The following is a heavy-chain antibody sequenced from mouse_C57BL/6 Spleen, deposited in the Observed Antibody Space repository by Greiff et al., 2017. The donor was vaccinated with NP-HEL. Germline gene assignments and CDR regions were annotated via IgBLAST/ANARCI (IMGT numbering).Heavy chain of an antibody. CDR2: ISSGGSYT. J-gene: IGHJ4*01. Sequence: EVHLVESGGDLVKPGGSLKLSCAACGFTFSSYGMSWVRQTPDKRLEWVATISSGGSYTYYPDSVKGRFTISRDNAKNTLYLQMSSLKSEDTAMYYCARSDMDYWGQGTSVTVSS. V-gene: IGHV5-6*01. CDR3: ARSDMDY. CDR1: GFTFSSYG.